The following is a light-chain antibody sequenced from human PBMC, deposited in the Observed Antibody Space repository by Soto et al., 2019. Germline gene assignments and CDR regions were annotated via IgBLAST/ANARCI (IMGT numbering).Light chain of an antibody. V-gene: IGKV3-20*01. Sequence: EIVLTQSPGTLSLSPGERATLSCRASQSVSSSYLAWYQQKPGQAPRLLIYGASSRATGIPDRFSGSGSGTDFTLTISRLVPEDFAVYYCQQYGSSSMYTFGQGTTLEIK. CDR1: QSVSSSY. J-gene: IGKJ2*01. CDR3: QQYGSSSMYT. CDR2: GAS.